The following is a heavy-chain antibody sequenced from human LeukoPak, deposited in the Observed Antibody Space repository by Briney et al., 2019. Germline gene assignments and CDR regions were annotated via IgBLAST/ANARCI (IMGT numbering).Heavy chain of an antibody. D-gene: IGHD3-16*02. CDR3: ARARVIMITFGGVIVNWFDP. V-gene: IGHV1-18*01. Sequence: ASVKVSCKASGYTFTSYGISWVRQDPGQGLEWMGWISAYNGNANYAQKLQGRVTMTTDTSTSTAYMELRSLRSDDTAVYYCARARVIMITFGGVIVNWFDPWGQGTLVTVSS. J-gene: IGHJ5*02. CDR2: ISAYNGNA. CDR1: GYTFTSYG.